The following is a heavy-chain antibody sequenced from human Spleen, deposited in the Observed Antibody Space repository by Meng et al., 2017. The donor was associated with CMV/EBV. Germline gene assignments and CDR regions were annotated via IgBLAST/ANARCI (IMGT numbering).Heavy chain of an antibody. CDR3: ARDPALVGASHWFDP. D-gene: IGHD1-26*01. V-gene: IGHV1-46*01. CDR2: INCDGGGT. CDR1: GGTVTSYT. Sequence: SGGTVTSYTSSCVRQAPGQGIEWMGIINCDGGGTTYAQKFQGRVTMTRDTSTNTVYMEVSSLRSEDTAVYYCARDPALVGASHWFDPWGQGTLVTVSS. J-gene: IGHJ5*02.